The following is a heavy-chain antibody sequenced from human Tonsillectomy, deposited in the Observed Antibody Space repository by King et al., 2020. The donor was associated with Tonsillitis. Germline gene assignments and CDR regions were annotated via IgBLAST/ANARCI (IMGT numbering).Heavy chain of an antibody. CDR2: ISSGSTYI. D-gene: IGHD6-19*01. V-gene: IGHV3-21*01. Sequence: EVQLVESGGGLVKPGGSLRLSCAASGFTFSDYSMNWVRQAPGKGLEWVSSISSGSTYIYYADSVKGRFTISRDNAKNSLYLQVNSLRAEDTAVYYCASSPSSAWPRLFDYWGQGTLAT. CDR1: GFTFSDYS. J-gene: IGHJ4*02. CDR3: ASSPSSAWPRLFDY.